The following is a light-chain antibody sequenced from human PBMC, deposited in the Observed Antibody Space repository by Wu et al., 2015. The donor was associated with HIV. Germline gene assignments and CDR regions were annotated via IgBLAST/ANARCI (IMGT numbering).Light chain of an antibody. CDR1: QSVDNY. CDR3: QQYGTFTPFT. Sequence: EIVLTQSPATLSLSPGERATLSCRASQSVDNYLAWYHQKPGQAPRLLIYDASKQGHWHPSQVHWQVGLGQTSLSPSAAWSLKYFAVYYCQQYGTFTPFTFGPGTKVDIK. J-gene: IGKJ3*01. CDR2: DAS. V-gene: IGKV3-11*01.